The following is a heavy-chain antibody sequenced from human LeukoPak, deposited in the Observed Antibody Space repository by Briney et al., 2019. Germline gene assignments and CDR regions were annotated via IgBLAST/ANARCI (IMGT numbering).Heavy chain of an antibody. CDR2: IYYSGST. CDR3: ARGIAAAGAIPTFDY. Sequence: SETLSLTCTVSGGSISSSSYYWGWIRQPPGEGLEWLGSIYYSGSTYYHPSLKSRVTISVDTSKNQFSLKLSSVTAADTAVYYCARGIAAAGAIPTFDYWGQGTLVTVSS. J-gene: IGHJ4*02. D-gene: IGHD6-13*01. CDR1: GGSISSSSYY. V-gene: IGHV4-39*07.